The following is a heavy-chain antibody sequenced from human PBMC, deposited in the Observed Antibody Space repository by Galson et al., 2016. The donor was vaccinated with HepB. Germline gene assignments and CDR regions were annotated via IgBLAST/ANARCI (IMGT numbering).Heavy chain of an antibody. CDR3: ARFGGDWGF. CDR2: IFHIGST. Sequence: ETLSLTCTVSGGPISSNRYYWGWIRQPPGEGLEWIGSIFHIGSTYYNASLKSRATISVDTSKRQFSLQLRSLTATDAAVYYCARFGGDWGFWGQGNLVIVSS. V-gene: IGHV4-39*01. CDR1: GGPISSNRYY. J-gene: IGHJ1*01. D-gene: IGHD2-21*02.